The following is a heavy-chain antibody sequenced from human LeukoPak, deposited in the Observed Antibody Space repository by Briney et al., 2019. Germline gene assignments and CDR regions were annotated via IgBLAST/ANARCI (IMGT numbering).Heavy chain of an antibody. Sequence: PGGSLRLSCTASKFNLGQYWMHWVRHVPGKGLVWVSRIGSGGRTKNYADSVRGRFTISRDNARNTLYLQMNSLRAEDTAVYYCAREKWDEDAFDMWGQGTMVTVSS. CDR3: AREKWDEDAFDM. CDR1: KFNLGQYW. CDR2: IGSGGRTK. D-gene: IGHD1-26*01. J-gene: IGHJ3*02. V-gene: IGHV3-74*01.